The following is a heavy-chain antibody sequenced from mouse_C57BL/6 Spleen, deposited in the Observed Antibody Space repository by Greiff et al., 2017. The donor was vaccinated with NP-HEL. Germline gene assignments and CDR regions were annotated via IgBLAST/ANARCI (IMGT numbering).Heavy chain of an antibody. Sequence: EVQLQESGPELVKPGASVKISCKASGYSFTDYNMNWVKQSNGKSLEWIGVINPNYGTTSYNQKFKGKATLTVDQSSSTAYMQLNSLTSEDSAVYYCARWILYDYDEDWYFDVWGTGTTVTVSS. D-gene: IGHD2-4*01. J-gene: IGHJ1*03. CDR2: INPNYGTT. CDR3: ARWILYDYDEDWYFDV. V-gene: IGHV1-39*01. CDR1: GYSFTDYN.